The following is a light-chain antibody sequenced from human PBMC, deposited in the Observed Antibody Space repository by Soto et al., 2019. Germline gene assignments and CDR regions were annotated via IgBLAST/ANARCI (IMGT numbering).Light chain of an antibody. Sequence: QSALTQPASVSGSPGQSIAISCTGTSGDIGGYNYVSWYQQHPGKAPKLIIYDVRRRPSGVSNRFSGSKSGNTASLTISGLQAEDEADYYCSSDISSSAPYVFGTGTKFTVL. V-gene: IGLV2-14*01. CDR1: SGDIGGYNY. CDR3: SSDISSSAPYV. J-gene: IGLJ1*01. CDR2: DVR.